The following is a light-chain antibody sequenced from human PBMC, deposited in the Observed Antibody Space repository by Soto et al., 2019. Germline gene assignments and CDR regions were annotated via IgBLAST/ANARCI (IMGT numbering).Light chain of an antibody. CDR3: QQRSEGPRT. Sequence: EIVVTQAPAALSLSPGEIATLACRASQSISTDLAWYQQKPGQAPRLLIYDASNRAPGIPARFGGSGSGTDFTLTISSLEPEDFAVYHCQQRSEGPRTFGQGTKVEIK. CDR2: DAS. V-gene: IGKV3-11*01. J-gene: IGKJ1*01. CDR1: QSISTD.